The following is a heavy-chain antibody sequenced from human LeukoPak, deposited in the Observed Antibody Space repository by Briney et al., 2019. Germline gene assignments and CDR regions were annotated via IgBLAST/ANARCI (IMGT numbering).Heavy chain of an antibody. J-gene: IGHJ4*02. Sequence: PGGSLRLSCAASGFTFSSYEMNWVRQAPGKGLEWVSYICSSCSTIFYADSVKGRFTISRDNAKNSLYLQMNSLRAEDTAVYYFTREYSDRIAYYPAFVYWGGGNLVSVS. V-gene: IGHV3-48*03. CDR1: GFTFSSYE. D-gene: IGHD3-22*01. CDR2: ICSSCSTI. CDR3: TREYSDRIAYYPAFVY.